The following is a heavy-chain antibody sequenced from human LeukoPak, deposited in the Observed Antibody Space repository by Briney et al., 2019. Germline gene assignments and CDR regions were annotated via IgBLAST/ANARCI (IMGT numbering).Heavy chain of an antibody. CDR2: ISSISSYI. D-gene: IGHD5-12*01. J-gene: IGHJ4*02. V-gene: IGHV3-21*01. Sequence: NPGGSLRLSCAASGFTFSRYSMNWVRQAPGKGLEWVSCISSISSYIYYAHSVKGRFTISRDNAKNTLYLQMNSLRAEDTAVYYLARDLWGLRFTRFDYWGQGTLVTVSS. CDR3: ARDLWGLRFTRFDY. CDR1: GFTFSRYS.